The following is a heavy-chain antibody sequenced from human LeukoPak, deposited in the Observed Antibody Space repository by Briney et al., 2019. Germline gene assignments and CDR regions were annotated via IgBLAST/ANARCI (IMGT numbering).Heavy chain of an antibody. J-gene: IGHJ4*02. CDR2: ISYDGSNK. CDR1: GFTFSSYA. Sequence: GGSLRLSCAASGFTFSSYAMRWVRQAPGKGLEWVAVISYDGSNKYYADSVKGRFTISRDNSKNTPYLQMNSLRAEDTAVYYCARENDFWSGYTKTIDYWGQGTLVTVSS. CDR3: ARENDFWSGYTKTIDY. V-gene: IGHV3-30-3*01. D-gene: IGHD3-3*01.